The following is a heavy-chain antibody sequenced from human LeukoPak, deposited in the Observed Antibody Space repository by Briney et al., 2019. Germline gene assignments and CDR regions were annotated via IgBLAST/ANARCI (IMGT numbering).Heavy chain of an antibody. CDR3: ESDLYYYDNSGYSLNYGMDV. CDR2: IIPILGIA. Sequence: SVKVSCTASGGTFSSYTISWVRQAPGQGLEWMGRIIPILGIANYAQKFQGRVTITADKSTSTAYMELSSLRSEDTAVYYCESDLYYYDNSGYSLNYGMDVWGQGTTVTVSS. D-gene: IGHD3-22*01. J-gene: IGHJ6*02. CDR1: GGTFSSYT. V-gene: IGHV1-69*02.